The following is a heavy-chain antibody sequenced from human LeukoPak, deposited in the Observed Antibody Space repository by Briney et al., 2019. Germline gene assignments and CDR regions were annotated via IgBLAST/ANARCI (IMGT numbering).Heavy chain of an antibody. V-gene: IGHV4-39*07. CDR1: GGSISSSSYY. J-gene: IGHJ5*02. CDR3: ARAPCSGGICYDSRGWFDP. Sequence: SETLSLTCTVSGGSISSSSYYWGWIRQPPGKGLEWIGSIYYSGSTYYNPSLKSRVTISLDTSKSQFSLKLSSVTAADTAVYYCARAPCSGGICYDSRGWFDPWGQGTLVTVSS. D-gene: IGHD2-15*01. CDR2: IYYSGST.